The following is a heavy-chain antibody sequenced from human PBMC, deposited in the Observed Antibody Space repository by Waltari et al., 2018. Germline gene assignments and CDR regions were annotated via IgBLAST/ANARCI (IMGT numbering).Heavy chain of an antibody. J-gene: IGHJ5*02. V-gene: IGHV4-4*07. Sequence: QVQLQESGPGLVKPSETLSLTCTVSGGSISDYYWSWIRQPAGKGLEWIGRTYTSGKTNYNPSLKSLATISIDRSKNQFSLNLSSVTAADTAVYYCARDQPVYSNYRFINRFDPWGQGNLVTVSS. CDR2: TYTSGKT. CDR1: GGSISDYY. D-gene: IGHD4-4*01. CDR3: ARDQPVYSNYRFINRFDP.